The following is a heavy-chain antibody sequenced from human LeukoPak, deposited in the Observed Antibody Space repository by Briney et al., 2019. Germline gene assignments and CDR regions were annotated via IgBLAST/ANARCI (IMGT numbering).Heavy chain of an antibody. D-gene: IGHD6-19*01. V-gene: IGHV3-53*01. CDR1: GFLVSNNY. CDR3: GRVSVAGWLSIDY. CDR2: IYSAGPT. Sequence: GGSLRLSCAASGFLVSNNYMTWVRQAPGKGLEWLSIIYSAGPTDYADSVKGRFAISRDDSKNTVYLQMNSLTAEDTAVYYCGRVSVAGWLSIDYWGQGILVTVSS. J-gene: IGHJ4*02.